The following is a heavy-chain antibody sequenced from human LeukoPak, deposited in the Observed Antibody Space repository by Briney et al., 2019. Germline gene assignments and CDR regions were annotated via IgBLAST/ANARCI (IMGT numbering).Heavy chain of an antibody. Sequence: TSETLSLTCTVSGGSISSYYWSWTRQPPGKGLEWIGYIYYSGSTNYNPSLKSRVTISVDTSKNQFSLKLSSVTAADTAVYYCARVHSSSSGFYMDVWGKGTTVTVSS. CDR2: IYYSGST. J-gene: IGHJ6*03. CDR1: GGSISSYY. V-gene: IGHV4-59*01. D-gene: IGHD6-6*01. CDR3: ARVHSSSSGFYMDV.